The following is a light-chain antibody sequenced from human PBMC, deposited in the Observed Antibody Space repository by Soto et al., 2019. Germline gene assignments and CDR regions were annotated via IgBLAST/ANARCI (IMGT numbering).Light chain of an antibody. CDR2: AAS. V-gene: IGKV1-39*01. CDR1: QSISSY. J-gene: IGKJ1*01. CDR3: QQSSSTLWT. Sequence: DIQMTQSPSSLSASVGDRVTITCRASQSISSYLNWYQQKPGKAPKLLMYAASSLQSGVPSRFSGSGSGTDFNLTISSLQTEDFATYYCQQSSSTLWTFGQGNKVEIK.